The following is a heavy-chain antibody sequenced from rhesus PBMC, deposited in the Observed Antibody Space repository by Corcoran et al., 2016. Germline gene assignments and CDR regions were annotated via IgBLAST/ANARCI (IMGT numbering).Heavy chain of an antibody. CDR3: ARELRIAVANSYYFDY. J-gene: IGHJ4*01. Sequence: QVQLQESGPGLVKPSETLSLTCAVSGYSISSGYVWRWIRQPHGKGLEWIGYIGGSSGSTNYNPSLKSRVTISKDTSKNQFALKLSSVTAADTAVYYCARELRIAVANSYYFDYWGQGVLVTVSS. CDR1: GYSISSGYV. D-gene: IGHD6-37*01. V-gene: IGHV4-127*01. CDR2: IGGSSGST.